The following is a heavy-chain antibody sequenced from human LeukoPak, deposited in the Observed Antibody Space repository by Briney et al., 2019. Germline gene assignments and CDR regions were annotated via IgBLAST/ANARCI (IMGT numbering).Heavy chain of an antibody. CDR2: ISYDGSNK. CDR1: GFTFSSYG. CDR3: AKGSGYCSGGSCYNYYYYYGMDV. Sequence: GGSLRLSCAASGFTFSSYGMHWVRQAPGKGLEWVAVISYDGSNKYYADSVKGRFTISRDNSKNTLYLQMNSLGAEDTAVYYCAKGSGYCSGGSCYNYYYYYGMDVWGQGTTVTVSS. V-gene: IGHV3-30*18. D-gene: IGHD2-15*01. J-gene: IGHJ6*02.